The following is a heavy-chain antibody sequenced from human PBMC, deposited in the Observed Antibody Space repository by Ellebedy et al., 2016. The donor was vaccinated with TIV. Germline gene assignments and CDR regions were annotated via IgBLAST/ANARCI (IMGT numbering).Heavy chain of an antibody. Sequence: ASVKVSCKASGYTFTGYCMHWLRQAPGQGLEWLGWINPNSSATKFAQKFQGRVTMTRDTSISAAYMELSRLTSADTAVYYCARGYVVADFDYWGLGTLVTVSS. CDR1: GYTFTGYC. D-gene: IGHD3-16*01. V-gene: IGHV1-2*02. CDR2: INPNSSAT. CDR3: ARGYVVADFDY. J-gene: IGHJ4*02.